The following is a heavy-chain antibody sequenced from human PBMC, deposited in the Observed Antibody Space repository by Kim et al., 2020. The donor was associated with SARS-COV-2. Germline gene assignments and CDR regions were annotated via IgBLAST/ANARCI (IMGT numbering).Heavy chain of an antibody. CDR3: ARTPYLVRGIFDY. D-gene: IGHD6-13*01. V-gene: IGHV7-4-1*02. Sequence: YAQGFTGRFVFSLDTSVSTAYLQISSLKAEDTAVYYCARTPYLVRGIFDYWGQGTLVTVSS. J-gene: IGHJ4*02.